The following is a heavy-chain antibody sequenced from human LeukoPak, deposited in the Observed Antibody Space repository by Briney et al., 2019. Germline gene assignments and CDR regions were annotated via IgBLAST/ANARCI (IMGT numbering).Heavy chain of an antibody. J-gene: IGHJ5*02. CDR1: GGSFSGYY. V-gene: IGHV4-34*01. CDR3: ARGKWIAARLLDP. CDR2: INHSGST. D-gene: IGHD6-6*01. Sequence: PSETLSLTCAVYGGSFSGYYWSWIRQPPGKGLEWIGEINHSGSTNYNPSLKSRVTISVDTSKNQFSLKLSSVTAADTAVYYCARGKWIAARLLDPWGQGTLVTVSS.